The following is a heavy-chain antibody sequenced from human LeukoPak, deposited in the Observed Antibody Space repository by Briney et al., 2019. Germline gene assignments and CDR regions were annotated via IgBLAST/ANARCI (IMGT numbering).Heavy chain of an antibody. D-gene: IGHD3-22*01. V-gene: IGHV1-8*03. J-gene: IGHJ4*02. Sequence: ASVKVSCKASGYTFTSYDINWVRHATGQGLERMGWMNPNSGNTGYAQKFQGRVTITRNTSLSTAYIELSSLRSEDTAVYYCARLGGGYFYGSLDYWGQGTLVTVSS. CDR3: ARLGGGYFYGSLDY. CDR2: MNPNSGNT. CDR1: GYTFTSYD.